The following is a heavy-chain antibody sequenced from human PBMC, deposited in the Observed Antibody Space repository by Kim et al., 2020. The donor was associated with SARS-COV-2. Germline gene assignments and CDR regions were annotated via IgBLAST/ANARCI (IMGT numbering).Heavy chain of an antibody. CDR3: AILIVATIPFFDY. Sequence: SVKVSCKASGGTFSSYAISWVRQAPGQGLEWMGGIIPIFGTVNYAQKFQGRVTITADESTSTAYMELSSLRSEDTAVYYCAILIVATIPFFDYWGQGTLVTVSS. D-gene: IGHD5-12*01. CDR2: IIPIFGTV. V-gene: IGHV1-69*13. CDR1: GGTFSSYA. J-gene: IGHJ4*02.